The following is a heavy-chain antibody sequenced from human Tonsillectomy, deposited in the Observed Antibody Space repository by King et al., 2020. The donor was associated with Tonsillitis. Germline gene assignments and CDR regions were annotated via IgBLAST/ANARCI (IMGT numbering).Heavy chain of an antibody. D-gene: IGHD3-3*01. V-gene: IGHV4-39*07. CDR3: ARDGSITIFGVGYYYYGMDV. CDR2: IYSSGTT. J-gene: IGHJ6*02. Sequence: QLQESGPGLMKPSETLSLPCTVSGGSISSSGDYWGWIRQAPGKGLDWIGSIYSSGTTYYNPSLKSRVTISVDTSKNQFSLRLSSVTAADTAVYYCARDGSITIFGVGYYYYGMDVWGQGTTVTVSS. CDR1: GGSISSSGDY.